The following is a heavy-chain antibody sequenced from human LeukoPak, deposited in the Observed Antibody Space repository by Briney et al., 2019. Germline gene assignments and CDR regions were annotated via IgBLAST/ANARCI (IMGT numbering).Heavy chain of an antibody. CDR1: GGSISSSYW. CDR2: IYHSGST. J-gene: IGHJ4*02. V-gene: IGHV4-4*02. D-gene: IGHD3-10*01. Sequence: SSETLSLTCTVSGGSISSSYWWSWVRQPPGQGLEWIGEIYHSGSTNYNPSLRSRVTISVDKSKNQFFLKLSSVTAADTAVYYCARSATDRQSGEYYFDYWGQGTLVTVSS. CDR3: ARSATDRQSGEYYFDY.